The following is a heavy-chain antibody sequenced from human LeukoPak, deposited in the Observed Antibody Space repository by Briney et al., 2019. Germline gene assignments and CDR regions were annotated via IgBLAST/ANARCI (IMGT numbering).Heavy chain of an antibody. J-gene: IGHJ4*02. CDR1: GFTLSNSA. CDR2: ISGSGSSDT. CDR3: AKGPTRSY. Sequence: GGSLRLSCAASGFTLSNSAMNWVRQAPGKGLEWVSVISGSGSSDTYYADSVRGRFTISRDSSKNTLYLQMNSLRAEDTAIYYCAKGPTRSYWGQGTLVTVSS. D-gene: IGHD3-10*01. V-gene: IGHV3-23*01.